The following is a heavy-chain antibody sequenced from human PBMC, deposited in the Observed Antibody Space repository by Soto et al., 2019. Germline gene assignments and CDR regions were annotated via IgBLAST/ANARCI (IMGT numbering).Heavy chain of an antibody. D-gene: IGHD2-21*01. CDR3: AQYLIGHCSVPNCPIAPF. J-gene: IGHJ1*01. Sequence: VVPWMSLEQGKGLEWVAVKSSDGTYTHYADSVKGRFTISRDNSKNTVYLHINSLRAEDTAVYFCAQYLIGHCSVPNCPIAPFRGQGT. CDR1: V. V-gene: IGHV3-30*18. CDR2: KSSDGTYT.